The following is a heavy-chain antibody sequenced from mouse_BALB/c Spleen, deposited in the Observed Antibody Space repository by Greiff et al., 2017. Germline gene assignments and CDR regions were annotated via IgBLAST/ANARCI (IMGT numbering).Heavy chain of an antibody. Sequence: EVKLVESGGGLVQPGGSRKLSCAASGFTFSSFGMHWVRQAPEKGLEWVAYISSGSSTIYYADTVKGRFTISRDNPKNTLFLQMTSLRSEDTAMYYCARFYDGYFAYWGQGTLVTVSA. CDR2: ISSGSSTI. CDR3: ARFYDGYFAY. CDR1: GFTFSSFG. D-gene: IGHD2-3*01. V-gene: IGHV5-17*02. J-gene: IGHJ3*01.